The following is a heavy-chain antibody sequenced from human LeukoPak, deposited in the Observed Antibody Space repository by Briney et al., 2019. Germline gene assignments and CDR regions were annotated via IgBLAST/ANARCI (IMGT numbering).Heavy chain of an antibody. CDR3: AREEYDYALGALDV. D-gene: IGHD4/OR15-4a*01. V-gene: IGHV3-30*04. CDR2: ISSDGNLI. CDR1: GFTFSRYA. J-gene: IGHJ6*02. Sequence: GGSLRLSCATSGFTFSRYAMQWVRQAPGKGREWVAVISSDGNLIFYADSVKGRFTISRDNSKNTVYLQMNSLGAEDTAVFYCAREEYDYALGALDVWGQGTTVSVSS.